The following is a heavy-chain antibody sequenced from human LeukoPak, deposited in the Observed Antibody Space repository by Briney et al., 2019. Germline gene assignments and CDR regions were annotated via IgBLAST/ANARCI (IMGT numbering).Heavy chain of an antibody. J-gene: IGHJ4*02. D-gene: IGHD6-6*01. CDR2: IYYSGST. V-gene: IGHV4-59*01. CDR1: GGSISSYY. Sequence: SATLYLTCTVSGGSISSYYWSWIRQPPGKGLEWIGYIYYSGSTNYNPSLKSRVTISVDTSKNQFSRKLSSVTAADTAVYYCARLGQYSSSLNFDYWGQGTLVTVSS. CDR3: ARLGQYSSSLNFDY.